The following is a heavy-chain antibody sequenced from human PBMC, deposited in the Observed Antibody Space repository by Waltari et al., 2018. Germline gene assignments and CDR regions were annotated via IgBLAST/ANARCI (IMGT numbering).Heavy chain of an antibody. CDR2: IIPILGIA. V-gene: IGHV1-69*04. CDR1: GGTVSRYA. CDR3: ATADAADSWGSNKEDC. J-gene: IGHJ4*02. D-gene: IGHD3-16*01. Sequence: QVELLQSGSEVKKPVSSVKVPGKASGGTVSRYAIGWGRQSPRQGLEWMGRIIPILGIATYAQKFQGRVTITADESTTTAYMALSSLGSEATAVYYCATADAADSWGSNKEDCWGPGTLVTVSS.